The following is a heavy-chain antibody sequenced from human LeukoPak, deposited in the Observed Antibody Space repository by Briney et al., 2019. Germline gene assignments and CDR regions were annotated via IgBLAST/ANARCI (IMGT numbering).Heavy chain of an antibody. CDR3: ARLPFISARLGDF. D-gene: IGHD6-6*01. V-gene: IGHV4-39*01. Sequence: TTSETLSLTCIVAGDSINSYFSWVWFRQPPGKGLEWIGTIHSGGSTYSIPSLGNRVSISIDTSKNQFSLKLSSMTAADTAVYYCARLPFISARLGDFWGRGTLVTVSS. CDR2: IHSGGST. J-gene: IGHJ4*02. CDR1: GDSINSYFS.